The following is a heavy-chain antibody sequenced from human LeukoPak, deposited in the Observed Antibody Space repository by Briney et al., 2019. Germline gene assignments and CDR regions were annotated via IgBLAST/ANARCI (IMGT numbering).Heavy chain of an antibody. CDR3: AKSRGRYWVPEFGY. J-gene: IGHJ4*02. Sequence: GGSLRLSCAASGFTFSNYAMGWVRQAPGKGLEGVSEISGCGDSTNYADSVKGRFTISRDISKNTLYLQMISVSSEDTSVYYSAKSRGRYWVPEFGYWGKGTLVTVSS. CDR1: GFTFSNYA. CDR2: ISGCGDST. D-gene: IGHD1-26*01. V-gene: IGHV3-23*01.